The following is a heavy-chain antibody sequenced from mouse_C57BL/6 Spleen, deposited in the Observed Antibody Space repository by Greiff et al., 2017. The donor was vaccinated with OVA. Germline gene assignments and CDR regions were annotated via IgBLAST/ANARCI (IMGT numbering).Heavy chain of an antibody. V-gene: IGHV1-22*01. CDR1: GYTFTDYN. Sequence: EVQLQQSGPELVKPGASVKMSCKASGYTFTDYNMHWVKQSHGKSLEWIGYINPNNGGTSYNQKFKGKATLTVNKSSSTAYMELRSLTSEDSAVYYCARTYYGNLTWFAYWGQGTLVTVSA. CDR2: INPNNGGT. J-gene: IGHJ3*01. CDR3: ARTYYGNLTWFAY. D-gene: IGHD2-10*01.